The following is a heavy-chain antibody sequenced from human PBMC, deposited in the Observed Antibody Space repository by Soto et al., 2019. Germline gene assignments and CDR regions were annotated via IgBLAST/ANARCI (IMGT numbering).Heavy chain of an antibody. CDR3: VRRHVSATGIDWFDP. CDR2: INAANGDT. J-gene: IGHJ5*02. D-gene: IGHD6-13*01. V-gene: IGHV1-3*01. Sequence: QVQLVQSGTEVKKPGASVKVSCKASGYTFTSYGIHWVRQAPGQRLEWMGWINAANGDTKNSPKFQGRVSITRDTSASTAYMELSSLRSEDTAVYYCVRRHVSATGIDWFDPWGQGTLVTVSS. CDR1: GYTFTSYG.